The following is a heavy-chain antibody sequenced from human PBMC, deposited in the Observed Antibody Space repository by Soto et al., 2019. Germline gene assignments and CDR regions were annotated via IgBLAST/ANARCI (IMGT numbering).Heavy chain of an antibody. CDR2: IVPIFGAP. V-gene: IGHV1-69*06. D-gene: IGHD3-16*02. Sequence: QVQLVQSGAEVKKPGSSVKVSCKASGGTFSNYPISWVRRAPGQGLEWMGGIVPIFGAPNYAQKFQGRVTITTNKSTNTAYLELSSLSSEDTAVYYCARGRDDYVWGSYRYNPYYFGIDVWGQGTTVTVAS. CDR3: ARGRDDYVWGSYRYNPYYFGIDV. J-gene: IGHJ6*02. CDR1: GGTFSNYP.